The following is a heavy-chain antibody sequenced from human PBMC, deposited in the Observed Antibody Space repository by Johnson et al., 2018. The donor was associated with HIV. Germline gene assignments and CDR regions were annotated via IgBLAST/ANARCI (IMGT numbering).Heavy chain of an antibody. V-gene: IGHV3-23*04. J-gene: IGHJ3*02. Sequence: VQLVESGGGLVQPGGSLRLSCGASAFTFSSNDMKWVRQAPGKGLEWVSAISGSGGSTYYADSVKGRFTISRDNSKNTLYLQMNSLRADDTAVYYCARGTGTDDAFDIWGQGTMVTVSS. CDR2: ISGSGGST. D-gene: IGHD1-1*01. CDR1: AFTFSSND. CDR3: ARGTGTDDAFDI.